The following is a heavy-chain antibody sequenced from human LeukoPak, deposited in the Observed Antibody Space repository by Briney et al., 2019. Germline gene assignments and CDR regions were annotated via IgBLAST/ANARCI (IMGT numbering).Heavy chain of an antibody. J-gene: IGHJ4*02. CDR2: IKQDGSDK. Sequence: GGSLRLSCAASGFTFSTYAMSWVRQAPGKGLEWVANIKQDGSDKYYVDSVKGRFTLSRDNAKNSLYLQMNSLRAEDTAVYYCARIFEYSSIYYFDYWGQGTLVTVSS. D-gene: IGHD2-2*01. CDR3: ARIFEYSSIYYFDY. V-gene: IGHV3-7*01. CDR1: GFTFSTYA.